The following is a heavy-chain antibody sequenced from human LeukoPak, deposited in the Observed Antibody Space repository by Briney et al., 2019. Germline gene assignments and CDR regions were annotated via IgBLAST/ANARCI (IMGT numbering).Heavy chain of an antibody. CDR2: MNPNSGNT. J-gene: IGHJ3*02. D-gene: IGHD6-13*01. CDR3: ARSSSWTGLGAFDI. V-gene: IGHV1-8*01. CDR1: GYTFTSYD. Sequence: ASVKVSCKASGYTFTSYDINWVRQATGQGLEWMGWMNPNSGNTGYAQKLQGRVTMTTDTSTSTAYMELRSLRSDDTAVYYCARSSSWTGLGAFDIWGQGTMVTVSS.